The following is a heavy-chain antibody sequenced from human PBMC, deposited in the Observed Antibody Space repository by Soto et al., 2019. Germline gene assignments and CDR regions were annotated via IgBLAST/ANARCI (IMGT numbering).Heavy chain of an antibody. CDR2: ISYDGSNK. D-gene: IGHD3-22*01. CDR3: AKDRDSSGYYYVPLFDP. J-gene: IGHJ5*02. CDR1: GFTFSSYG. Sequence: GGSLRLSCAASGFTFSSYGMHWVRQAPGKGLEWVAVISYDGSNKYYADSVKGRFTISRDNSKNTLYLQMNSLRAEDTAVCYCAKDRDSSGYYYVPLFDPWGQGTLVTVSS. V-gene: IGHV3-30*18.